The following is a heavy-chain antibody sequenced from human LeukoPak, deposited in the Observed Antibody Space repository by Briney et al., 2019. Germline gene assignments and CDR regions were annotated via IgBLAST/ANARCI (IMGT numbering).Heavy chain of an antibody. J-gene: IGHJ6*03. CDR2: INHSGST. CDR1: GGSFSGYY. Sequence: SETLSLTCAVYGGSFSGYYWSWIRQPPGKGLEWIGEINHSGSTNYNPSLKSRVTISVDTSKNQFSLTLSSVTAADTAVYYCARHQRVIAIYYSYYMDVWGKGTTVTVSS. CDR3: ARHQRVIAIYYSYYMDV. D-gene: IGHD2-21*01. V-gene: IGHV4-34*01.